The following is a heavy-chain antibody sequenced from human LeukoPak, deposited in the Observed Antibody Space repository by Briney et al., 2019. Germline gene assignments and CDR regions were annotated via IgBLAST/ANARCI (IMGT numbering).Heavy chain of an antibody. J-gene: IGHJ4*02. CDR1: GYTFTSYS. CDR2: ISGYNGNT. CDR3: ARDYPIAVAGIPDY. D-gene: IGHD6-19*01. Sequence: ASVKVSCKASGYTFTSYSISWVRQAPGQGLEWMGWISGYNGNTNYAQKLQGRVSMTTDTSTTTAYMELRSLRSDDTAVYYCARDYPIAVAGIPDYWGQGTLVTVSS. V-gene: IGHV1-18*04.